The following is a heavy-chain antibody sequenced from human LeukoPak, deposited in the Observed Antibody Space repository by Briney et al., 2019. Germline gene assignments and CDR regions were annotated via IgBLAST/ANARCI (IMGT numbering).Heavy chain of an antibody. CDR3: ARENWGSTTGSPFDQ. V-gene: IGHV4-39*02. D-gene: IGHD4-11*01. CDR1: GGSISSSSYC. CDR2: FCYSAST. J-gene: IGHJ4*02. Sequence: SETLSLTCTVSGGSISSSSYCWGGIRQPPGKGLVWIGSFCYSASTNYTPSLKSRVTISVDTSKNQISLKLSSVTAADTAVYYCARENWGSTTGSPFDQWGQGTLVTVSS.